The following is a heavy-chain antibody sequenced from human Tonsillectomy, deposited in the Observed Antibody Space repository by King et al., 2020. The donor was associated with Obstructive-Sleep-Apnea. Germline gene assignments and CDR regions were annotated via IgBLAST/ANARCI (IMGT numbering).Heavy chain of an antibody. CDR3: SRELYGDYGVDY. V-gene: IGHV3-74*01. CDR1: GFTLSRYW. J-gene: IGHJ4*02. D-gene: IGHD4-17*01. CDR2: IKSDWSST. Sequence: VQLVESGGGLVQPGGSLRLSCAASGFTLSRYWMHWVRQAPGKGPVWVSGIKSDWSSTSYSDSVKGRFTMSRDNAKNTLYLQMNSRRAEDTAVYYCSRELYGDYGVDYWGQGTLLTISS.